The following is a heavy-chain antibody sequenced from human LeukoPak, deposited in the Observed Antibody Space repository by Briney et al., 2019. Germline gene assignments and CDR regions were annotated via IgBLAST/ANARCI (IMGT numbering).Heavy chain of an antibody. V-gene: IGHV4-39*01. CDR3: ARSSTIVGHFDY. Sequence: PSETLSLTCTVSGASISSSRYYWGWIRQPPGKGLEWIGSISYSGTTYHNPSLKSRITISVDTSRNQFSLRLSSVTAPDTAVYYCARSSTIVGHFDYWGQGTLVAASS. J-gene: IGHJ4*02. CDR2: ISYSGTT. CDR1: GASISSSRYY. D-gene: IGHD3-3*01.